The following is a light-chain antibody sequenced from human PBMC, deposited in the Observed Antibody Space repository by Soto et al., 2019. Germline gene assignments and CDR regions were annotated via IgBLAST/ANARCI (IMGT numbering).Light chain of an antibody. V-gene: IGKV1-39*01. CDR3: QQSYSTLWT. J-gene: IGKJ2*02. CDR2: AAS. Sequence: DIQMTQSPSSLSASVGDRVTITCRASQSISSYLNWYQQKPGKAPKLLIYAASSLQSGVPSRFSGSGSGTAFTLTISSLQPEDFATYYCQQSYSTLWTFGQGTKLEIK. CDR1: QSISSY.